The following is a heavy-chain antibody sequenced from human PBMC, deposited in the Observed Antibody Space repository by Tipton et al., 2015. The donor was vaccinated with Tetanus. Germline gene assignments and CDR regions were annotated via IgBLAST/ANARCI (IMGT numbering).Heavy chain of an antibody. CDR2: SYAGGNYA. CDR1: GFTFNTYP. Sequence: SLRLSCAASGFTFNTYPMNWVRQAPGKGLEWVSVSYAGGNYAYYADSAKGRFTTSRDDSKSTLYLHMTSLRAEDTAVYYCAKVRGTLRYSFDSWGQGTLVTVSS. CDR3: AKVRGTLRYSFDS. D-gene: IGHD2-15*01. V-gene: IGHV3-23*03. J-gene: IGHJ5*01.